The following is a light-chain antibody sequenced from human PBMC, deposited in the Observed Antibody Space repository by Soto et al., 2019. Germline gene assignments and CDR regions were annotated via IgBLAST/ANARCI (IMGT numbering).Light chain of an antibody. CDR1: QSVSSSY. J-gene: IGKJ1*01. V-gene: IGKV3-20*01. CDR3: QQYGSSAWT. Sequence: EIVLTQSPGTLSLSPGERATLSCRASQSVSSSYLAWYQQTPGQAPRLLIYGASSRATGIPDRFSGSGSGTDFTLTISRLEPEDFVVYYCQQYGSSAWTFGQGTKVDIK. CDR2: GAS.